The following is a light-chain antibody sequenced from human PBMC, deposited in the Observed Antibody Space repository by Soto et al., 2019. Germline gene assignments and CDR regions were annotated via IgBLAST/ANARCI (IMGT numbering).Light chain of an antibody. CDR1: ALPKQY. CDR2: KDS. J-gene: IGLJ3*02. CDR3: QSADSSGTWV. Sequence: YELTQPPSVSVSPGQTARITCSGDALPKQYAYWYQQKPGQAPVLVIYKDSERPSGIPERFSGSSSGTTVTLTISGVQAEYEADYYCQSADSSGTWVFGGWTKLTVL. V-gene: IGLV3-25*03.